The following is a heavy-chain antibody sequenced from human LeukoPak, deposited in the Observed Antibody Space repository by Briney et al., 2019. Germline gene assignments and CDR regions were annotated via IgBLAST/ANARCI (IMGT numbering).Heavy chain of an antibody. Sequence: GGSLRLSCAASGFTFSNYRMSWVRQAPGKGLEWVADIKQDGTQKYYVDSVEGRFTISRDNAKNSLYLQMNSLRVEDTAVYYCARDCGSDCSQAFDIWGQGTMVTVSS. CDR1: GFTFSNYR. V-gene: IGHV3-7*05. CDR3: ARDCGSDCSQAFDI. J-gene: IGHJ3*02. D-gene: IGHD2-21*02. CDR2: IKQDGTQK.